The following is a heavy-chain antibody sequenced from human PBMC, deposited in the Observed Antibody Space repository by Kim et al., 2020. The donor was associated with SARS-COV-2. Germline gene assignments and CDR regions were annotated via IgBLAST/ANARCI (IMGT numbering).Heavy chain of an antibody. J-gene: IGHJ6*02. CDR1: GFTFSSYG. Sequence: GGSLRLSCAASGFTFSSYGMHWVRQAPGKGLEWVAVIWYDGSNKYYADSVKGRFTISRDNSKNTLYLQMNSLRAEDTAVYYCARVRIDWVYSNYGYYGMDVWGQGTTVTVSS. CDR2: IWYDGSNK. V-gene: IGHV3-33*01. CDR3: ARVRIDWVYSNYGYYGMDV. D-gene: IGHD4-4*01.